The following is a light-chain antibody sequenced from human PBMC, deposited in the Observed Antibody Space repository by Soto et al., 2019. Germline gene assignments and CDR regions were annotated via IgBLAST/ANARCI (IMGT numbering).Light chain of an antibody. V-gene: IGKV3-20*01. CDR1: QSVRSSY. CDR3: QQYGSSPRT. CDR2: GAS. J-gene: IGKJ1*01. Sequence: EIVLTQSPGTLSLSPGERATLSCRASQSVRSSYLAWYQQKPGQAPRLLIYGASTRATGIPDRFSGSGSGTDFTLTISRLEPEDFAVYFCQQYGSSPRTFGQGTKVKS.